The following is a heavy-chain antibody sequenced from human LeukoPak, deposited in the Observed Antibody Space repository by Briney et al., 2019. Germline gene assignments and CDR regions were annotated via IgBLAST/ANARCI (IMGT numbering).Heavy chain of an antibody. CDR2: IYYSGST. D-gene: IGHD2/OR15-2a*01. J-gene: IGHJ6*03. CDR3: AVTVPNYYYYYMDV. Sequence: SETLSLTCTVSGGSISSGGYYWSWIRQHPGKGLEWIGYIYYSGSTYYNPSLKSRVTISVDTSKNQFSLKLSSVTAADTAVYYCAVTVPNYYYYYMDVWGKGTTVTVSS. V-gene: IGHV4-31*03. CDR1: GGSISSGGYY.